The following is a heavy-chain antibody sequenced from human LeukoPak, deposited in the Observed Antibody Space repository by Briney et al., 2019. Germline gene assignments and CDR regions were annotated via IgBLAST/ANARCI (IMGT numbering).Heavy chain of an antibody. CDR3: ARGPSGMDV. CDR1: GGSMRSYY. CDR2: IYYSGSN. Sequence: TPSETLSLTCTVSGGSMRSYYWSWIRQPPGKGLEWMGYIYYSGSNKYNPSLKSRVTISVDTSKNQFSLKLSSVTAADTAVYYCARGPSGMDVWGQGTTVTVSS. J-gene: IGHJ6*02. V-gene: IGHV4-59*01.